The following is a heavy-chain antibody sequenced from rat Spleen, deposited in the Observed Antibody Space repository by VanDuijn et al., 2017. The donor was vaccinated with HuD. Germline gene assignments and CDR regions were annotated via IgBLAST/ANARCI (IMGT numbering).Heavy chain of an antibody. J-gene: IGHJ4*01. D-gene: IGHD4-3*01. CDR1: GFTFSNYV. CDR3: ARHNSGYGVMDA. CDR2: ISSSGGST. Sequence: EVELVESGGGLVQPGMSMKLSCAASGFTFSNYVMAWFRQAPTKGLEWVASISSSGGSTYYRDSVKGRFTISRDIAKSILYLQMDSLRSEDTATYYCARHNSGYGVMDAWGQGASVTVSS. V-gene: IGHV5-25*01.